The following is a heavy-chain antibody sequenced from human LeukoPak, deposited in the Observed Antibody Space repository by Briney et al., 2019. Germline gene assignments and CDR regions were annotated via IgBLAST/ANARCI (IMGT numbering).Heavy chain of an antibody. J-gene: IGHJ4*02. CDR1: GGTFSSYA. V-gene: IGHV1-2*02. Sequence: ASVKVSCKASGGTFSSYAISWMRQAPGQGLEWMGWINPNSGGTNYAQKFQGRVTMTRDTSISTAYMELSRLRSDDTAVYYCARDTGSPYYFDYWGQGTLVTVSS. CDR2: INPNSGGT. D-gene: IGHD1-26*01. CDR3: ARDTGSPYYFDY.